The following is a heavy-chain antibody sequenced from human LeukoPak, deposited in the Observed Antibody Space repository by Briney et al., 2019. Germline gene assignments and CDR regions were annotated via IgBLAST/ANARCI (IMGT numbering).Heavy chain of an antibody. Sequence: QAGGSLRLSCAASGFTFNNYGMSWVRQAPGKGLEWVSAISGSGDRIYYADSVKGRFTISRDSYKNTLYLQMNSLGAEDTALYYCVKHNYGDSGYYLGLEYWGQGTLVTVSS. J-gene: IGHJ4*02. CDR3: VKHNYGDSGYYLGLEY. CDR1: GFTFNNYG. V-gene: IGHV3-23*01. CDR2: ISGSGDRI. D-gene: IGHD3-22*01.